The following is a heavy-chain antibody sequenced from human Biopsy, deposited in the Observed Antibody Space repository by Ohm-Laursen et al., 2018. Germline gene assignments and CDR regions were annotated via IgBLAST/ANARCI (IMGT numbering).Heavy chain of an antibody. V-gene: IGHV4-59*01. CDR1: GFTFTTYG. D-gene: IGHD4-11*01. CDR3: ARDSGILNYGNFKYYHYYGMDF. CDR2: IYYSVMT. Sequence: LSCAASGFTFTTYGMHWVRQPPGKGLEWIGHIYYSVMTNYNPSLQSRVSISVDTSRNQVSLTLSSVTAADTAVYYCARDSGILNYGNFKYYHYYGMDFWGQGTKVTVSS. J-gene: IGHJ6*02.